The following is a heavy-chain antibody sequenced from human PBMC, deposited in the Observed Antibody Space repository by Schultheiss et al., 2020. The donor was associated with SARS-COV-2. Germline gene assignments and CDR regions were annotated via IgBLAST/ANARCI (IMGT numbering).Heavy chain of an antibody. V-gene: IGHV1-46*03. CDR1: GYTFTSYY. CDR3: ARGDYGGLYYFDY. D-gene: IGHD4-23*01. CDR2: INPSGGST. J-gene: IGHJ4*02. Sequence: GESLKISCKASGYTFTSYYMHWVRQAPGQGLEWMGIINPSGGSTSYAQKFQGRVTMTRDTSTSTVYMELSSLRSEDTAVYYCARGDYGGLYYFDYWGQGTLVTVSS.